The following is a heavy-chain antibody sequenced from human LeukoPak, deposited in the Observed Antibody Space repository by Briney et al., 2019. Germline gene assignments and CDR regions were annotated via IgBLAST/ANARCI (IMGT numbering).Heavy chain of an antibody. CDR2: TYYRSKWYK. CDR1: GDSVSSNSAA. Sequence: SQTLSLTCAISGDSVSSNSAAWNWIRHSPSRGLEWLGRTYYRSKWYKDYAVFVKSRISINPDTSKNQLSLQLNSVTPEDTGVYYCTSTGSGSPFDYWGQGTLVTVSS. CDR3: TSTGSGSPFDY. V-gene: IGHV6-1*01. J-gene: IGHJ4*02. D-gene: IGHD3-10*01.